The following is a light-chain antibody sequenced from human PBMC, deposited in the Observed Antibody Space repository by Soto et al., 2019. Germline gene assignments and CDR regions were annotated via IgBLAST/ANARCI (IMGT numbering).Light chain of an antibody. Sequence: EIVMTQSPAPLSVSPGERATLSCRASQSVSSNLAWYQQKPGQAPRLLIYGDSTRATGIPARFSGSGSGTEFTLTISSLQSEDFAVYYCQQDNKWPHTFGQGTKLEIK. CDR3: QQDNKWPHT. CDR1: QSVSSN. V-gene: IGKV3-15*01. CDR2: GDS. J-gene: IGKJ2*01.